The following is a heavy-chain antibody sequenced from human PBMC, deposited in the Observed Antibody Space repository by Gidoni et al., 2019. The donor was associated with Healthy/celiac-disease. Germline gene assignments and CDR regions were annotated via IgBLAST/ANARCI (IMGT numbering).Heavy chain of an antibody. Sequence: QVQLVESGGGVVQPGRSLRLSCAASGFTFSSYGMHWVRQAPGKGVEWVAVISYDGSNKYYADSVKCRFTISRDNSKNTLYLQMNSLRAEDTAVYYCAKDLAGYFDYWGQGTLVTVSS. J-gene: IGHJ4*02. CDR3: AKDLAGYFDY. V-gene: IGHV3-30*18. CDR1: GFTFSSYG. CDR2: ISYDGSNK. D-gene: IGHD1-1*01.